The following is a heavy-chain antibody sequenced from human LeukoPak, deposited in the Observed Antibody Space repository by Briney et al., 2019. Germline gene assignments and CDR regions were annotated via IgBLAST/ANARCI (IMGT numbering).Heavy chain of an antibody. Sequence: PSETLSLTCAVSGVSFNDYYWSWVRQPPGKGLEWIGEIDHTGSISYNPSLRSRVTISVDTFKNQFSLKLRSVTAADRAIYYCARGGYGPGSHYRYWGQGTLVTVTS. CDR1: GVSFNDYY. V-gene: IGHV4-34*01. D-gene: IGHD3-10*01. CDR2: IDHTGSI. J-gene: IGHJ4*02. CDR3: ARGGYGPGSHYRY.